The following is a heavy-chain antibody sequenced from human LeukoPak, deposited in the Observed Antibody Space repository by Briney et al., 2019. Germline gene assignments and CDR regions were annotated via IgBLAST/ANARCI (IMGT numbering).Heavy chain of an antibody. Sequence: QTGGSLRLSCAASGFTVSSTYMTWVRQAPGKGLEWVANIKQDGSEKYYMDSVKGRFTISRDNAKNSLYLQMNSLRADDTAVYYCARALYGDYSGVDYWGQGTLVTVSS. D-gene: IGHD4-17*01. V-gene: IGHV3-7*04. CDR3: ARALYGDYSGVDY. CDR1: GFTVSSTY. CDR2: IKQDGSEK. J-gene: IGHJ4*02.